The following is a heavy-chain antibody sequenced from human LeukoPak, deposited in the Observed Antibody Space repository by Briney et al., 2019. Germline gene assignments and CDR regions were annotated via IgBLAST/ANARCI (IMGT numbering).Heavy chain of an antibody. Sequence: SETLSLTCAVYGGSFSGYYWSWIRQPPGKGLEWIGEINHSGSTNYNPSLKSRVTISVDTSKNQFSLKLSSVTAADTAVYYCARGYDYNFDYWGQGTLVTVSS. CDR2: INHSGST. CDR1: GGSFSGYY. V-gene: IGHV4-34*01. J-gene: IGHJ4*02. D-gene: IGHD5-12*01. CDR3: ARGYDYNFDY.